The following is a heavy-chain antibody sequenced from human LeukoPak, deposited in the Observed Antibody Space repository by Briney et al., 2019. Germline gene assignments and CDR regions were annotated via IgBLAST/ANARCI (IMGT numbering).Heavy chain of an antibody. D-gene: IGHD3-22*01. CDR2: IYPGDSDT. CDR1: GYSFTSYW. Sequence: GESLKISCKGSGYSFTSYWIGWVRQMPWKGLEWMGIIYPGDSDTRYSPSFQGQVTISADKSISTAYLQWSSLKASGTAMYYCARQAYYYDSSVSDAFDIWGQGTMVTVSS. J-gene: IGHJ3*02. CDR3: ARQAYYYDSSVSDAFDI. V-gene: IGHV5-51*01.